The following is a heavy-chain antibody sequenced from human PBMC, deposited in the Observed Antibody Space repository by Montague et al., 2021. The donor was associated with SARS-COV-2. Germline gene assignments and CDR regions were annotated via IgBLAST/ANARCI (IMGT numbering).Heavy chain of an antibody. CDR2: MNPNSGNT. Sequence: SVKVYCKASGYTLTSYDINWVRQATGQGLKWMGWMNPNSGNTGYAQRFQGRVTMTRNTSISTAYMELSSLRSEDTAVYYFARGRITMVQGVIIDNLFDYWGQGTLVTVSS. CDR3: ARGRITMVQGVIIDNLFDY. J-gene: IGHJ4*01. V-gene: IGHV1-8*01. D-gene: IGHD3-10*01. CDR1: GYTLTSYD.